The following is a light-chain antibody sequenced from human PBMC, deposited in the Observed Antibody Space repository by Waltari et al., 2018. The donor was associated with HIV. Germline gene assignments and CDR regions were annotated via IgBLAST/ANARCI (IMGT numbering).Light chain of an antibody. CDR2: WAS. J-gene: IGKJ2*01. V-gene: IGKV4-1*01. CDR1: QSVLYTSNNKNY. CDR3: QQYYNTPYT. Sequence: DIVMTQSPDSLPVFLGERAPVICPSRQSVLYTSNNKNYLAWYQQKPGQPPKVLVYWASTREFGVPDRFSGSGSGTDFTLTISSLQAEDVAVYYCQQYYNTPYTFGQGTKLEIK.